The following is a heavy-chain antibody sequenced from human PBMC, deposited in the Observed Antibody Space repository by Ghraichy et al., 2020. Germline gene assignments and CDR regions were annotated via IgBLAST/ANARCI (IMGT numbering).Heavy chain of an antibody. J-gene: IGHJ2*01. V-gene: IGHV4-59*01. Sequence: IGYIYYSRSTNYNPSLKSRVTISVDTSKNQFSLKLSSVTAADTAVYYCARRVDAYKLIWYFDLWG. CDR2: IYYSRST. CDR3: ARRVDAYKLIWYFDL. D-gene: IGHD5-24*01.